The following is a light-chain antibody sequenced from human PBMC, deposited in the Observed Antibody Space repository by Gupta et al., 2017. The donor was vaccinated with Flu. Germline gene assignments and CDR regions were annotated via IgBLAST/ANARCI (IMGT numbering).Light chain of an antibody. CDR1: QSVSSY. V-gene: IGKV3-11*01. J-gene: IGKJ2*01. Sequence: EIVLTQSPATLSLSPGERATLSCRASQSVSSYLAWYQQKPGQAPRLLIYDASNRATGIPARFSGSGSGTDFTLTISSREPEDFAVYYCQQRSNWPKTFDQGTKLEIK. CDR2: DAS. CDR3: QQRSNWPKT.